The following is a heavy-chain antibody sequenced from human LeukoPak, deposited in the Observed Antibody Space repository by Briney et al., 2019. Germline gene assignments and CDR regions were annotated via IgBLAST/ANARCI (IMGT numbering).Heavy chain of an antibody. CDR1: GYTFTSYY. CDR2: INPSGGST. V-gene: IGHV1-46*01. Sequence: GASVKVSCKASGYTFTSYYMHWVRQAPGQGLEWMGIINPSGGSTSYAQKFQGRVTMTRDTSTSTVYMGLSSLRSEDTAVYYCARDWGCSSTSCYGIYWYFDLWGRGTLVTVSS. J-gene: IGHJ2*01. CDR3: ARDWGCSSTSCYGIYWYFDL. D-gene: IGHD2-2*01.